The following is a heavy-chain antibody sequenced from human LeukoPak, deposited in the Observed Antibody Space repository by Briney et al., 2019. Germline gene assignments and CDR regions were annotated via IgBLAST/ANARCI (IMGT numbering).Heavy chain of an antibody. CDR3: ATKQWLAPPPDS. CDR2: INTDGTVT. Sequence: GGSLRLSCAASGFTFSKYWMLWVRQAPGKGLESISRINTDGTVTTYADSVKGRFTVSRDNADNTMFLQMNSVRDEDTAMYYCATKQWLAPPPDSWGQGTPVTVSS. CDR1: GFTFSKYW. J-gene: IGHJ4*02. D-gene: IGHD6-19*01. V-gene: IGHV3-74*01.